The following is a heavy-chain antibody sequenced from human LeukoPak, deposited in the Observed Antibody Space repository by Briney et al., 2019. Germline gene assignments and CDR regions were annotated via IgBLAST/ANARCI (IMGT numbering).Heavy chain of an antibody. J-gene: IGHJ4*02. CDR2: ILYDGSNK. Sequence: GRSLRLSCAASKFTFSNSAMHWVRQPPGKGLEWVTVILYDGSNKYYADSVKGRFAISRDNSKNTLYLQMNSLRAEDTAVYYCARDGASDILTGYFDYWGQGALVTVSS. V-gene: IGHV3-30*09. D-gene: IGHD3-9*01. CDR1: KFTFSNSA. CDR3: ARDGASDILTGYFDY.